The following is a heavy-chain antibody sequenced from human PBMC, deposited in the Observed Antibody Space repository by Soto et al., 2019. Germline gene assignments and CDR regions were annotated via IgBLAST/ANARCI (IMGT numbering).Heavy chain of an antibody. CDR1: GFTFSSYA. Sequence: PGGSLRLSCAASGFTFSSYAMHWVRQAPGKGLEWVAAISYDGSNKYYADSVKGRFTISRDNSKNTLYLQMNSLRAEDTAVYYCARDAGYCSSTSCPYYFDYWGQGTLVTVSS. D-gene: IGHD2-2*01. CDR3: ARDAGYCSSTSCPYYFDY. V-gene: IGHV3-30-3*01. J-gene: IGHJ4*02. CDR2: ISYDGSNK.